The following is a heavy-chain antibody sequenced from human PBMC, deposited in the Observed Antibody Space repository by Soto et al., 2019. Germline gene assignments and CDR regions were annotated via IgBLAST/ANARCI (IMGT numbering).Heavy chain of an antibody. CDR1: GFTFSNAW. J-gene: IGHJ6*04. D-gene: IGHD2-15*01. CDR3: TTDEGDGKSGGQSGMAV. V-gene: IGHV3-15*07. Sequence: GGSLRLSCAASGFTFSNAWMNWVRQAPGKGLEWVGRIKSKTDGGTTDYAAPVKGRFTISRDDSKNTLYLQMNSLKTEDTAVYYCTTDEGDGKSGGQSGMAVWGKGTTVPVS. CDR2: IKSKTDGGTT.